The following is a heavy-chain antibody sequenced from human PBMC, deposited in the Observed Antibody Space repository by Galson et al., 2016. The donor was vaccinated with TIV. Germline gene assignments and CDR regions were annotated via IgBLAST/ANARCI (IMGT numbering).Heavy chain of an antibody. CDR1: GFTFQDYA. Sequence: SLRLSCAASGFTFQDYAMHWVRQVPGRGLEWVSVISWNSGTTVYADSVKGRFIISRDKAKNSLYLQMNSLTPEDTALFYCAKGQMRAARRFYYMDVWGKGTMVTVSS. V-gene: IGHV3-9*01. J-gene: IGHJ6*03. D-gene: IGHD1-14*01. CDR3: AKGQMRAARRFYYMDV. CDR2: ISWNSGTT.